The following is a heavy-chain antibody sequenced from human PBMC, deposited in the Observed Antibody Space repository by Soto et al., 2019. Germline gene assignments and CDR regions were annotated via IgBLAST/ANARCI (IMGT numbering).Heavy chain of an antibody. Sequence: QVTLKESGPVLVKPTETLTLTCTVSGFSLSNARMGVSWIRPPPGQALEWLEHIFANDEKSYSTSLKSRLTISKETSKSQVVLTMTNMDPVDTATYYCARIHLLSYGMDVWGQGTTVTVS. D-gene: IGHD1-26*01. CDR1: GFSLSNARMG. CDR3: ARIHLLSYGMDV. J-gene: IGHJ6*02. V-gene: IGHV2-26*01. CDR2: IFANDEK.